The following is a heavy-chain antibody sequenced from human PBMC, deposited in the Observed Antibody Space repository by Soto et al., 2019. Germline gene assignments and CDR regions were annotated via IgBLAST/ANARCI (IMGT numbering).Heavy chain of an antibody. J-gene: IGHJ4*02. CDR2: ISGSGGGT. CDR1: GFTFSSYA. Sequence: GGSLRLSCAASGFTFSSYAMSWVRQAPGKGLEWVSAISGSGGGTYYADSVKGRFTISRDNSKNTLYLQMNSLRPEDTAVYYCDKTSQITTHYYASGSYLFDYWGQGNLVTVSA. V-gene: IGHV3-23*01. D-gene: IGHD3-10*01. CDR3: DKTSQITTHYYASGSYLFDY.